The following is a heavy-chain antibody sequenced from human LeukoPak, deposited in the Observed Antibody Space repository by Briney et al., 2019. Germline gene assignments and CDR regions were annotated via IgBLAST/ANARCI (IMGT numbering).Heavy chain of an antibody. V-gene: IGHV1-69*05. CDR2: IIPIFGTA. Sequence: SVKVSCKASGYTFTSCDINWVRQATGQGLEWMGRIIPIFGTANYAQKFQGRVTITTDESTSTAYMELSSLRSEDTAVYYCARVGDYYDSSGYCFDYWGQGTLVTVSS. J-gene: IGHJ4*02. D-gene: IGHD3-22*01. CDR1: GYTFTSCD. CDR3: ARVGDYYDSSGYCFDY.